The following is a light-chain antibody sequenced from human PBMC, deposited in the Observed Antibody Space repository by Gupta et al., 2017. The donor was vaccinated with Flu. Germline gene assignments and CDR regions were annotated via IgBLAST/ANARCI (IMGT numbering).Light chain of an antibody. Sequence: ISCSGSSSNIGNYYVSWYPHLPGTAPKLLTYENDKRPSGIPDRFSGSKSGASATLCIPGLQIGDEADYYCGARDRGRSDGVFGGGTKLTVL. V-gene: IGLV1-51*02. J-gene: IGLJ2*01. CDR3: GARDRGRSDGV. CDR2: END. CDR1: SSNIGNYY.